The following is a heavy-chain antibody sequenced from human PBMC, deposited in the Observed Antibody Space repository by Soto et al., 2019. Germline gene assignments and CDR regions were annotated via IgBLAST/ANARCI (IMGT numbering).Heavy chain of an antibody. D-gene: IGHD2-15*01. CDR2: IYYSGST. CDR3: ARDHFAYCSGGSCQPGGWFDP. V-gene: IGHV4-31*03. J-gene: IGHJ5*02. CDR1: GGSISSGGYY. Sequence: KASETLSLTCTVSGGSISSGGYYWSWIRQHPGKGLEWIGYIYYSGSTYYNPSLKGRVTISVDTSKNQFSLKLSSVTAADTAVYYCARDHFAYCSGGSCQPGGWFDPWGQGTLVTVSS.